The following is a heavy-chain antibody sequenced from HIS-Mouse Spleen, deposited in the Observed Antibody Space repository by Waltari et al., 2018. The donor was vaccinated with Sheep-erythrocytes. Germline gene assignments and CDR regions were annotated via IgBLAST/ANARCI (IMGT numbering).Heavy chain of an antibody. V-gene: IGHV3-53*01. CDR2: IYSGGST. D-gene: IGHD4-17*01. J-gene: IGHJ3*02. Sequence: EVQLVESGGGLIQPGGSLRLSCAASGFTVSSNYMSWVRQAPGKGLEWVSVIYSGGSTYSADSVKGRFTISRDNSKNTLYLQMNSLRAEDTAVYYCARGHPDYGDYDAFDIWGQGTMVTVSS. CDR1: GFTVSSNY. CDR3: ARGHPDYGDYDAFDI.